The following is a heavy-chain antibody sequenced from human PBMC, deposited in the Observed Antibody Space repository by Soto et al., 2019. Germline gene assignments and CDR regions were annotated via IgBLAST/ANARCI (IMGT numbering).Heavy chain of an antibody. CDR3: XXXXPGMDV. CDR1: GFTLSDFA. V-gene: IGHV3-30-3*01. CDR2: ISNDGGYQ. J-gene: IGHJ6*02. Sequence: QVQLVESGGGVVQPGRSLRLSCAGSGFTLSDFAMHWVRQAPGKGLEWVALISNDGGYQHYGDSVRGRFTISRDNSKXXXXXXXXXXXXXXXXXXXXXXXXPGMDVWGQGTTVTVSS.